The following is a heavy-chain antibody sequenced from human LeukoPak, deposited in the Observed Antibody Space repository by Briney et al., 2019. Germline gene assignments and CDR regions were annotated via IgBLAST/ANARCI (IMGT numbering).Heavy chain of an antibody. V-gene: IGHV4-61*01. CDR1: GGSVSSGSYY. CDR2: IYYSGST. D-gene: IGHD2-8*02. J-gene: IGHJ3*02. CDR3: ARDGMRYCTGGVCYTDDAFDI. Sequence: SETLSLTCTVSGGSVSSGSYYWSWVRQPPGKGLEWIVYIYYSGSTNYNPSLKSRVTISVDTSKNQFSLKLSSVTAADTAVYYCARDGMRYCTGGVCYTDDAFDIWGQGTMVTVSS.